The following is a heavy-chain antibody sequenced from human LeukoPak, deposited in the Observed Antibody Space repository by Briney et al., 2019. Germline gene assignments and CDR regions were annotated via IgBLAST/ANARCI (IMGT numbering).Heavy chain of an antibody. J-gene: IGHJ1*01. CDR1: GFTFSSYT. V-gene: IGHV3-53*01. Sequence: PGGSLRLSCAASGFTFSSYTMNWVRQAPGKGLEWVSAFYVDGKTYYADSVRGRFTTYRDNTKNTVYLQMDSLRPEDTAVYYCTRVVGVTTIFQDWGQGTQVTVFS. CDR3: TRVVGVTTIFQD. CDR2: FYVDGKT. D-gene: IGHD4-17*01.